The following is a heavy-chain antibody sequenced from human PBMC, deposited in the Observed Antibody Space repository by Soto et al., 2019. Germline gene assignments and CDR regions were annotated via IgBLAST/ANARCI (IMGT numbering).Heavy chain of an antibody. CDR1: GFTFSSYG. CDR3: ARDNGGNDQEDAFDI. D-gene: IGHD2-15*01. Sequence: VQLVXXGGGXXXXXXXLXLSCAASGFTFSSYGMHWVRQAPGKGLEWVAVIWYDGSNKYYADSVKGRFTISRDNSKNTLYLQMNSLRAEDTAVYYCARDNGGNDQEDAFDIWGQGTMVTVSS. CDR2: IWYDGSNK. J-gene: IGHJ3*02. V-gene: IGHV3-33*01.